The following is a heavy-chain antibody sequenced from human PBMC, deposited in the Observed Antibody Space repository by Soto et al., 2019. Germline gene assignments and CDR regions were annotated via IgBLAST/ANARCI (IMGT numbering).Heavy chain of an antibody. CDR2: ISAHNGDT. Sequence: GASVKVSCKASGYSFATCGFSCVLQSPLQWLDGVGWISAHNGDTHYSQKFQGRVTLTTDISTNTGYMELRSLTSDDTAVYFCATEPIYYNDGSGYYPLGHWGQGTLVTVSS. CDR3: ATEPIYYNDGSGYYPLGH. D-gene: IGHD3-22*01. V-gene: IGHV1-18*04. J-gene: IGHJ4*02. CDR1: GYSFATCG.